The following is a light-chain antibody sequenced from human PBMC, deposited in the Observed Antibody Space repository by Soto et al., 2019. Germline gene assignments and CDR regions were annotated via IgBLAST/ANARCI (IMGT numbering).Light chain of an antibody. CDR1: QGISSY. J-gene: IGKJ1*01. V-gene: IGKV1-8*01. CDR2: AAS. Sequence: AIRMTRSPSSLSASTGDRVTITCRASQGISSYLAWYQQKPWKAPKLLIYAASTVHSGVPSRFIGSEAGTEFTLTISCLQSEDFATYYCQQYYSYPRTVGQGTNVEIK. CDR3: QQYYSYPRT.